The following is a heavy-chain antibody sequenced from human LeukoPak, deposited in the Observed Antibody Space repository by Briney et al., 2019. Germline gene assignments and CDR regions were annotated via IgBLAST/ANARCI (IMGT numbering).Heavy chain of an antibody. CDR1: GYTFTSNG. CDR3: FVRSDAFDI. CDR2: ISAYNGNT. J-gene: IGHJ3*02. V-gene: IGHV1-18*01. D-gene: IGHD3-3*01. Sequence: EASVKVSCKASGYTFTSNGISWVRQAPGQGLEWMGWISAYNGNTNYEQKLQGRVTMTRNTSISTAYMELSSLRSEDTAVYYVFVRSDAFDIWGQGTMVTVSS.